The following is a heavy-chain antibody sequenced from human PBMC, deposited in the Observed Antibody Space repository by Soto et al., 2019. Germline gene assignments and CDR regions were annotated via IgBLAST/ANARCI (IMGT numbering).Heavy chain of an antibody. J-gene: IGHJ4*02. CDR2: IYPGDSDT. D-gene: IGHD5-18*01. V-gene: IGHV5-51*01. Sequence: GESLKISCKGSGYSFASYWIAWVRQMPGKGLEWMGSIYPGDSDTIYSPSIQGQVTISADKSSTTVYLQWNTLKASDTAMYYCAKTDGYEVEYWGQGTQVTVSS. CDR1: GYSFASYW. CDR3: AKTDGYEVEY.